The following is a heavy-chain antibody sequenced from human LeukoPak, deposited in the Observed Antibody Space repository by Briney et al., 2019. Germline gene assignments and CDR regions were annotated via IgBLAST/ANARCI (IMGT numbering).Heavy chain of an antibody. D-gene: IGHD6-19*01. CDR1: GFTFSVLW. CDR3: ARESTGWYPDY. V-gene: IGHV3-7*01. CDR2: LKADGSES. Sequence: AGGSLRLSCVASGFTFSVLWMSCVRQAPGKGLEWVAKLKADGSESHFVDSLRGRFTISRDNAQNSLYLQLNSLRAVDTAVYYCARESTGWYPDYWGQGTLVTVSS. J-gene: IGHJ4*02.